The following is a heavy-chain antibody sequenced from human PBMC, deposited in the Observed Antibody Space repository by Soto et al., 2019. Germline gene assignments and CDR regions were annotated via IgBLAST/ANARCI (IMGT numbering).Heavy chain of an antibody. D-gene: IGHD3-10*01. J-gene: IGHJ6*02. Sequence: TLSLTCTVSGGSMSSGGYYCSWIRQHPGKGREWIGYIYFSGSTSYNPSLKSRVTISVDTSKNQFSLKLSSVTAADTAVYYCARVGDYYGSGSYYYYYGMDVWGQGTTVTVSS. V-gene: IGHV4-31*03. CDR1: GGSMSSGGYY. CDR3: ARVGDYYGSGSYYYYYGMDV. CDR2: IYFSGST.